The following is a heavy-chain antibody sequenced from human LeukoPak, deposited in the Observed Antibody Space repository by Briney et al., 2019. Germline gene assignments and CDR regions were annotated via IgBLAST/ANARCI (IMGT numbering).Heavy chain of an antibody. D-gene: IGHD3-9*01. J-gene: IGHJ4*02. CDR2: IRTTAEGAKYA. CDR1: GFSFTDYP. V-gene: IGHV3-48*02. CDR3: ATDQRYAFDY. Sequence: GGSLRLSCATSGFSFTDYPMNWVRQAPGKGLEWISNIRTTAEGAKYAYYADSVKGRVTITRDDGKNTLYLHMNSLRDDDTAVYYCATDQRYAFDYWGQGILVTVSS.